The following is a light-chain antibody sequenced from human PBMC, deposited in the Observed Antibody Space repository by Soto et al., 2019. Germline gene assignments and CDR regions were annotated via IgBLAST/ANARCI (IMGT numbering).Light chain of an antibody. Sequence: EIVLTQSPATLSLPPGERATLSCRASQSVSSYLAWYQQKPGQAPRLLIYDASNRATGIPARFSGSGSGTDFTLTISSLEPEDFAVYYCQQRSNWGLTFGGGTKV. J-gene: IGKJ4*01. CDR2: DAS. CDR1: QSVSSY. CDR3: QQRSNWGLT. V-gene: IGKV3-11*01.